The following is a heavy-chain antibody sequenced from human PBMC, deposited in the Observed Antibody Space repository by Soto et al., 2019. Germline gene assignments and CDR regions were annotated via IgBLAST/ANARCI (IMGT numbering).Heavy chain of an antibody. J-gene: IGHJ4*02. D-gene: IGHD2-15*01. CDR2: IVVGSGNT. CDR1: GFTFTSSA. Sequence: SVKVSCKASGFTFTSSAMQWVRQARGQRLEWIGWIVVGSGNTSYAQKFQERVTITRDMSTSTAYMELSSLRSEDTAVYYCAADLGYCSGGSCYSIDYWGQGTLVTVSS. CDR3: AADLGYCSGGSCYSIDY. V-gene: IGHV1-58*02.